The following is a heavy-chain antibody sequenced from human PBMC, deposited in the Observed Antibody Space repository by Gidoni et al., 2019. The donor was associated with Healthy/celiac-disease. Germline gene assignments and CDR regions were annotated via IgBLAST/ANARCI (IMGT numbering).Heavy chain of an antibody. CDR1: GFTFSSYG. V-gene: IGHV3-33*01. Sequence: VQLVESGGGVVQPGRSLRLSCAAAGFTFSSYGMHWVRQAPGKGLEWVAVIWYDGSNKYYAASVKGRFTISRDNSKNTLYLLMNSLRDEDTAVYYCARVKGIAVAGTDYWGQGTLVTVSS. D-gene: IGHD6-19*01. CDR3: ARVKGIAVAGTDY. CDR2: IWYDGSNK. J-gene: IGHJ4*02.